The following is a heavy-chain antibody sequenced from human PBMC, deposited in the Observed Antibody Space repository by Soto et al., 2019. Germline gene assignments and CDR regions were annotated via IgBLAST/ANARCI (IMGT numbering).Heavy chain of an antibody. Sequence: GASVKVSCKASGYTFTGYYMHWVRQAPGQGLEWMGWISAYNGNTNYAQKLQGRVTMTTDTSTSTAYMELRNLRSDDTAVYYCGVSGYYTAYYYGMDVWGQGXTVTVYS. CDR1: GYTFTGYY. CDR3: GVSGYYTAYYYGMDV. CDR2: ISAYNGNT. D-gene: IGHD3-3*01. V-gene: IGHV1-18*04. J-gene: IGHJ6*02.